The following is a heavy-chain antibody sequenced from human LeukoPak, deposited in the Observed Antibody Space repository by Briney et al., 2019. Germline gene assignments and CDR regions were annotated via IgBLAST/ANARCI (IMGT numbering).Heavy chain of an antibody. CDR2: ISRDGRAT. D-gene: IGHD3-22*01. CDR3: ARDLSSSWYSLAY. V-gene: IGHV3-43*01. J-gene: IGHJ4*02. Sequence: PGGSLRLSCVASGFTFDDYSFHWVRQAPGKGLEWLSLISRDGRATYYADSVKGRFTISRDNSKDSLYLQMNNLRAEDTALYYCARDLSSSWYSLAYWGQGTLVTVSS. CDR1: GFTFDDYS.